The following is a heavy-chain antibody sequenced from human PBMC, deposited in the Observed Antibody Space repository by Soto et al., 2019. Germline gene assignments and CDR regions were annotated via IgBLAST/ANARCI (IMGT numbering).Heavy chain of an antibody. Sequence: QVQLVQSGAEVKKPGASVKVSCKASGYTFTSYYMHWVRQAPGQGLEWMGIINPSGGSTSYAQKFQGRVTMTRDKSTSTVYMELSSLRSEDTAVYYCARDMGRVGEVGVVDYWGQGTLVTVSS. CDR2: INPSGGST. J-gene: IGHJ4*02. CDR1: GYTFTSYY. V-gene: IGHV1-46*01. CDR3: ARDMGRVGEVGVVDY. D-gene: IGHD3-16*01.